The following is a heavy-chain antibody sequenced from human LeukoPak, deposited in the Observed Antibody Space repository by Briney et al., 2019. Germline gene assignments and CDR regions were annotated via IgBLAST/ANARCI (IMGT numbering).Heavy chain of an antibody. CDR1: GFIFSSYS. J-gene: IGHJ3*02. Sequence: GGSLRLSCAASGFIFSSYSMNWVRQAPGKGLEWVSHISSSSSTIHYANSVKGRFTISRDNAKNSLYLQMNSLGDEDTAVYYCARPSVASNYAFDIWGQGTMVTVSS. V-gene: IGHV3-48*02. CDR3: ARPSVASNYAFDI. D-gene: IGHD6-19*01. CDR2: ISSSSSTI.